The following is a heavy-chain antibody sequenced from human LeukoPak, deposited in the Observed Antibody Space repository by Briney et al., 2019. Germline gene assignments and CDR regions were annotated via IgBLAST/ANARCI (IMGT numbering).Heavy chain of an antibody. Sequence: GGSLRLSCAASGFTFSSYSMNWVRQAPGKGLEWVAVISYDGSNKYYADSVKGRFTISRDNSKNTLYLQMNSLRAEDTAVYYCAKGATHDYYYYYMDVWGKGTTVTVSS. J-gene: IGHJ6*03. CDR2: ISYDGSNK. CDR3: AKGATHDYYYYYMDV. V-gene: IGHV3-30*18. CDR1: GFTFSSYS.